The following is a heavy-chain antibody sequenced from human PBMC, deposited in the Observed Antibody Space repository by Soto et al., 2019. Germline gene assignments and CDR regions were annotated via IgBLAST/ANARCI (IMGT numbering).Heavy chain of an antibody. CDR2: IYYSGST. CDR1: GGSVSSDSYY. J-gene: IGHJ4*01. Sequence: SETLSLTCTVSGGSVSSDSYYWSWIRQRTGKGLNGIGYIYYSGSTNYNPSLKSRVTISVDTTKNQFSLKLGSVAAADTALYSCARYITSYDYDSIGYLDYWGHVTLVIVS. D-gene: IGHD3-22*01. V-gene: IGHV4-61*01. CDR3: ARYITSYDYDSIGYLDY.